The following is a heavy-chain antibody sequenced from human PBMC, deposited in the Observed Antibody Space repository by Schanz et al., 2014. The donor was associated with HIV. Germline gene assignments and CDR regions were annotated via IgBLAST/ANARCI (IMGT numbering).Heavy chain of an antibody. Sequence: VQLVESGGGLVQPGGSLRLSCAASGFTFSSYGMHWVFQAPGKGLEWVAVISYDGSNKYYADSVKGRFTISRDDSRNTLFLQMNSLRAADTAVYYCARQYYYDSSGYYPFFDYWGQGTLVTVSS. CDR3: ARQYYYDSSGYYPFFDY. CDR1: GFTFSSYG. V-gene: IGHV3-30*03. J-gene: IGHJ4*02. CDR2: ISYDGSNK. D-gene: IGHD3-22*01.